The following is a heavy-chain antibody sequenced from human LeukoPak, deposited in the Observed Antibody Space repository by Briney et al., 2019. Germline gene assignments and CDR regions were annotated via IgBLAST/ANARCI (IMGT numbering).Heavy chain of an antibody. CDR2: ISGSGGST. Sequence: GGSLRLSCAASGFTFSSYAMSWVRQAPGKGLEWVSAISGSGGSTYYADSVKGRFTISRDNSKNTLYLQMSSLRAEDTATFYCAKFYYDSSGRGNDAFDVWGQGTMVTVSS. CDR3: AKFYYDSSGRGNDAFDV. J-gene: IGHJ3*01. CDR1: GFTFSSYA. V-gene: IGHV3-23*01. D-gene: IGHD3-22*01.